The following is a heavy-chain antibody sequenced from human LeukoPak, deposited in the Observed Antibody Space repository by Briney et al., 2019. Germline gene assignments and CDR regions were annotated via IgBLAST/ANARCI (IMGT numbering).Heavy chain of an antibody. D-gene: IGHD5-24*01. Sequence: PSETLSLTCSVSGGSINGYYWSWIRQPPGRGLEWIGFMYYGGSTNYNLSLKSRVIISVDPSKNQFSLRLSSVAAADTAVYYCARAQGRDGYNEGYYFDYWGQGSLVTVSS. CDR1: GGSINGYY. CDR2: MYYGGST. J-gene: IGHJ4*02. CDR3: ARAQGRDGYNEGYYFDY. V-gene: IGHV4-59*01.